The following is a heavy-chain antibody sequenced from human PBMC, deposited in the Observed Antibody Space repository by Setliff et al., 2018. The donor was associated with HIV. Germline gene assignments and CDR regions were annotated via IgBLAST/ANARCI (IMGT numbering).Heavy chain of an antibody. CDR2: IQYSERT. J-gene: IGHJ4*02. Sequence: SETLSLTCTVSGGSISSGDYHWSWIRQHPGEGLEWIAYIQYSERTNFNPSLKSRVTISVDTSKNQFSLKLSSVTAADTAVYYCARMGYHNSGRYFGTLDYWGQGMLVTVS. D-gene: IGHD3-10*01. CDR3: ARMGYHNSGRYFGTLDY. CDR1: GGSISSGDYH. V-gene: IGHV4-31*03.